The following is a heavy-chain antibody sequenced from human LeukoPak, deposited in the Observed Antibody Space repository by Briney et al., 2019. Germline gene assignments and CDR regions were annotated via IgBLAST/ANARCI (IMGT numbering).Heavy chain of an antibody. D-gene: IGHD5-18*01. Sequence: GASVKVSCKASGYTFTSYAMNWVRQAPGQGLEWMGWINTNTGNPTYAQGFTGRFVFSLDTSVSTAYLQISSLKAEDTAVYYCARDLWRIQLWLPQGRSAFDIWGQGTMVTVSS. CDR3: ARDLWRIQLWLPQGRSAFDI. J-gene: IGHJ3*02. CDR2: INTNTGNP. V-gene: IGHV7-4-1*02. CDR1: GYTFTSYA.